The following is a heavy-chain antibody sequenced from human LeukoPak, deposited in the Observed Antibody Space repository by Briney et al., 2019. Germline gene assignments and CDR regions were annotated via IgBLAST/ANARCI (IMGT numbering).Heavy chain of an antibody. J-gene: IGHJ4*02. CDR1: GGSISSYY. CDR3: ARLRIAAAGLPYCFDY. Sequence: SETLSLTCTVSGGSISSYYWSWIRQPPGKGLEWIGYIYYSGSTNYNPSLKSRVTISVDTSKNQFSLKLSSVTAADTAVYYCARLRIAAAGLPYCFDYWGQGTLVTVSS. CDR2: IYYSGST. V-gene: IGHV4-59*01. D-gene: IGHD6-13*01.